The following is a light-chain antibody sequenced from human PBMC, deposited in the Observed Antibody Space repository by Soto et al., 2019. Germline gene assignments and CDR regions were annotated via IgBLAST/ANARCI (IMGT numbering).Light chain of an antibody. Sequence: DIQMTQSPSTLSASVGDRVTITCRASQSISTWLAWYQQKPGKAPMPLIYGASTLESGVPSRFSGSGSGTEFTLTISSLQPDDFATYYCQHYNSYLTFGGGTRGEIK. CDR3: QHYNSYLT. CDR2: GAS. CDR1: QSISTW. J-gene: IGKJ4*01. V-gene: IGKV1-5*01.